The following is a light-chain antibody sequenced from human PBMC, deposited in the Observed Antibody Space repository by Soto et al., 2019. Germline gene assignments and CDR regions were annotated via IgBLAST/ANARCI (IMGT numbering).Light chain of an antibody. CDR1: QSVSSNY. Sequence: ELVMTQSPGTLSLSPGETATLSCRASQSVSSNYVAWFHQKPGQAPRLLIYGASSRATGVPDRFSASGSGTGFTLTISRLEPEDFAVYYCQQYGRSPFSFGPGTKVDIK. J-gene: IGKJ3*01. V-gene: IGKV3-20*01. CDR3: QQYGRSPFS. CDR2: GAS.